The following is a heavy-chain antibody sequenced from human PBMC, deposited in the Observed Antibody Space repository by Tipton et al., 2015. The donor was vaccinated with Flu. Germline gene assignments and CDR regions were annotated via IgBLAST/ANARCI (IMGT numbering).Heavy chain of an antibody. J-gene: IGHJ4*02. CDR3: ARGKAMANYFGY. D-gene: IGHD5-18*01. CDR1: GGSFSGYY. V-gene: IGHV4-34*01. CDR2: INHSGST. Sequence: TLSLTCAVYGGSFSGYYWSWIRQPPGKGLEWIGEINHSGSTNYNPSLKSRVTISVDTSKNQFSLKLSSVTAADTAVYYCARGKAMANYFGYWGQGTLVTVSS.